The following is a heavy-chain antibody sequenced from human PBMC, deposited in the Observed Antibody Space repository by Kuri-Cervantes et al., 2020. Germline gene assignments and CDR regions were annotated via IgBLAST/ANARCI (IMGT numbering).Heavy chain of an antibody. J-gene: IGHJ6*02. V-gene: IGHV4-34*01. CDR3: ARVRGGCSSTSCYWIFGMDV. Sequence: GSLRLSCAVYGGSFSGYYWNWIRQPPGKGLEWIGEINHSGSTNYNPSLKSRVTISIDTSKNQFSLKLSSVTAADTAVYYCARVRGGCSSTSCYWIFGMDVWGQGTTVTVSS. D-gene: IGHD2-2*01. CDR2: INHSGST. CDR1: GGSFSGYY.